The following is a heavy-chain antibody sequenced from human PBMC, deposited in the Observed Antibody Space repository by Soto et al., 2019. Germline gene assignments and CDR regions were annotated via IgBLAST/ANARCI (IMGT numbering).Heavy chain of an antibody. CDR2: ISWNSGKT. J-gene: IGHJ5*01. CDR1: GFRFGDYA. V-gene: IGHV3-9*01. D-gene: IGHD3-3*01. CDR3: AKSGNRHSDFWSDS. Sequence: EVQLVESGGGLIQPGRSLRLSCAASGFRFGDYAMHWVRHVPGKGLEWVSGISWNSGKTTYADSVKGRFTISRDNGKNSLYLQMNSLRVEDTALDDCAKSGNRHSDFWSDSWGQGSQVNVYS.